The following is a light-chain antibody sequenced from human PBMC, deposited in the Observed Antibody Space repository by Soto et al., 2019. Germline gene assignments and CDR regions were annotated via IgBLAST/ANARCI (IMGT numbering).Light chain of an antibody. V-gene: IGKV3-20*01. Sequence: IVLTHSPDTLSLSPGERATLSCRASQSVSSNYLAWYQQKLGQAPRLLIYDASNRATGIPDRFSGSGSGTDFTLTISRLEPEDFAVYYCQQYGSSGTFGQGTKVDIK. CDR2: DAS. CDR3: QQYGSSGT. CDR1: QSVSSNY. J-gene: IGKJ1*01.